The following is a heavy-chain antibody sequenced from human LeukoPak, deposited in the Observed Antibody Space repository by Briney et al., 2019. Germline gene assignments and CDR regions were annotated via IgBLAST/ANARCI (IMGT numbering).Heavy chain of an antibody. CDR3: ARLPQKGVTARPRDY. Sequence: NPSETLSLTCAVYGGSFSGYYWSWIRQPPGKGLEWIGEINHSGSTNYNPSLKSRVTISVDTSKNQFSLKLSSVTAADTAVYYCARLPQKGVTARPRDYWGQGTLVTVSS. CDR2: INHSGST. V-gene: IGHV4-34*01. CDR1: GGSFSGYY. D-gene: IGHD5-18*01. J-gene: IGHJ4*02.